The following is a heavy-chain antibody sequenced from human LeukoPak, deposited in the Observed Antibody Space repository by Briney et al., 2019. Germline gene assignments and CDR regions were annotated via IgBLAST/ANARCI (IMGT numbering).Heavy chain of an antibody. CDR3: ARGLPSRAAAGRGDY. V-gene: IGHV1-8*01. CDR2: MNPNSGNT. D-gene: IGHD6-13*01. Sequence: ASVKVSCKASGYTFTSYDINWVRQATGQGLEWMGWMNPNSGNTGYAQKFQGRVTMTRSTSISTTCMELSSLRSEDTAVYYCARGLPSRAAAGRGDYWGQGTLVTVSS. J-gene: IGHJ4*02. CDR1: GYTFTSYD.